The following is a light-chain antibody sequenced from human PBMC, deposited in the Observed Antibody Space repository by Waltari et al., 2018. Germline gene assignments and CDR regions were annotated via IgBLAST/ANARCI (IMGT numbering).Light chain of an antibody. CDR3: NSYTGSSSWV. Sequence: QSALTQPASVSGSPGQSITISCTGTSSDVGFYNYVSWYQQHPGRAPKLMIYDVFERSSGVSNRFSGSKSGNMASLTISGLQAEDEADYYCNSYTGSSSWVFGGGTKLTVL. V-gene: IGLV2-14*01. CDR2: DVF. CDR1: SSDVGFYNY. J-gene: IGLJ3*02.